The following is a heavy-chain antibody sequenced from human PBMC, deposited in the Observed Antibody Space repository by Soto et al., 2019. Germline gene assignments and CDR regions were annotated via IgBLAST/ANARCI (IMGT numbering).Heavy chain of an antibody. CDR2: ISPYNGNA. J-gene: IGHJ4*02. CDR1: GYTFNTYA. CDR3: ARLARGYDFDY. D-gene: IGHD2-15*01. V-gene: IGHV1-18*01. Sequence: QVHLVQSGAEVKKAGASVKVSCKSSGYTFNTYAIGWVRLAPGQGLEWMGWISPYNGNANYAQTYLGRVTMTTDTSTSSVYMELRNLKSDDTAIYYCARLARGYDFDYWGQGTLVTVS.